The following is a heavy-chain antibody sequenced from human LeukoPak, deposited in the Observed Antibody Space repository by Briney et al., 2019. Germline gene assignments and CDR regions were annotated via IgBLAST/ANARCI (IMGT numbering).Heavy chain of an antibody. D-gene: IGHD6-25*01. CDR1: GGSISSYY. CDR2: IYYSGST. CDR3: ARDRSGSTESKYYYYYGMDV. V-gene: IGHV4-59*01. Sequence: SETLSLTCTVSGGSISSYYWSWIQQPPGKGLEWIGYIYYSGSTNYNPSLKSRVTISVDTSKNQFSLKLSSVTAADTAVYYCARDRSGSTESKYYYYYGMDVWGQGTTVTVSS. J-gene: IGHJ6*02.